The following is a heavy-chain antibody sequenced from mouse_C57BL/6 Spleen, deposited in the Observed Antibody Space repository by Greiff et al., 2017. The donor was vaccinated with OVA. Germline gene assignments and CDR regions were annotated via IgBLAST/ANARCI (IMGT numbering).Heavy chain of an antibody. CDR3: ARMGTTVVATPAWFAY. Sequence: EVQLVESGGGLVKPGGSLKLSCAASGFTFSDYGMHWVRPAPEKGLEWVAYISSGSSTIYYADTVKGRFTISRDNAKNTLFLQMTSLRSEDTAMYYCARMGTTVVATPAWFAYWGQGTLVTVSA. CDR1: GFTFSDYG. J-gene: IGHJ3*01. V-gene: IGHV5-17*01. CDR2: ISSGSSTI. D-gene: IGHD1-1*01.